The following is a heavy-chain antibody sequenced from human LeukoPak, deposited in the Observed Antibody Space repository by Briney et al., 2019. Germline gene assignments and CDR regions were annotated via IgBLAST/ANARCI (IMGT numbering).Heavy chain of an antibody. V-gene: IGHV1-69*01. D-gene: IGHD3-10*01. CDR2: IIPIFGTA. CDR3: ARAAHYGSGSLDY. CDR1: GGTFSSYA. Sequence: AASVKVSCKASGGTFSSYAISWVRQAPGQGLEWMGGIIPIFGTANYAQKFQGRVTITADESTSTAYMGLSSLRSEDTAVYYCARAAHYGSGSLDYWGQGTLVTVSS. J-gene: IGHJ4*02.